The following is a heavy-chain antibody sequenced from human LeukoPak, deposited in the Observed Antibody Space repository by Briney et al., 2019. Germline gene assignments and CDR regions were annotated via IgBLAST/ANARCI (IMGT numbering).Heavy chain of an antibody. CDR2: ISGSGGST. CDR3: AKFSMFGYNYGSFDY. CDR1: GFTFSSYA. J-gene: IGHJ4*02. Sequence: GGSLRLSCAASGFTFSSYAMNWVRQAPGKGLEWVSTISGSGGSTYYADSVKGRFTISRDNSKNTLYLQMNSLRAEDTAVYYCAKFSMFGYNYGSFDYWGQGTLVTVSS. D-gene: IGHD5-18*01. V-gene: IGHV3-23*01.